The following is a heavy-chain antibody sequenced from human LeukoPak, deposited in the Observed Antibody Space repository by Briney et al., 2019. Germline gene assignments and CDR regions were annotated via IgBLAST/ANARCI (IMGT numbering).Heavy chain of an antibody. V-gene: IGHV3-7*05. J-gene: IGHJ6*02. D-gene: IGHD2-2*01. Sequence: GGSLGLSCAASGFNFSRYWMNWVRQAPGKGLEWVANIKEDGSEKYYVDSVKGRFTISRDNAKNSLYLQMNSLRAEDTAVYYCARDNRDIVVVTAAMGDYYYYGMDVWGQGTTVIVSS. CDR3: ARDNRDIVVVTAAMGDYYYYGMDV. CDR2: IKEDGSEK. CDR1: GFNFSRYW.